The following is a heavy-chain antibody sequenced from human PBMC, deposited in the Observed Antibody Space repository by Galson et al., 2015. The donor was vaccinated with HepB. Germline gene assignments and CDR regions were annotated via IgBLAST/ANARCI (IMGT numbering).Heavy chain of an antibody. CDR2: IIPIVDIT. CDR3: ARDRCSSTSCFGPNSYYFGMDV. J-gene: IGHJ6*02. CDR1: GGTFSSFA. D-gene: IGHD2-2*01. V-gene: IGHV1-69*04. Sequence: SVKVSCKASGGTFSSFAINWVRQAPGQGPEWIGRIIPIVDITNYSQRFQGRVTITADKFTSTAYMELNSLRSDDTAVYYCARDRCSSTSCFGPNSYYFGMDVWGQGTTVTVSS.